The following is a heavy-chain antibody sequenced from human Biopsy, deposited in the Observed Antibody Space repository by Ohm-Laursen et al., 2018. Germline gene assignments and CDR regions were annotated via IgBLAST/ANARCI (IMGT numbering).Heavy chain of an antibody. CDR3: AKDLRNNNWGVEN. CDR1: GLTFSRYS. D-gene: IGHD7-27*01. Sequence: SLRLSCAAPGLTFSRYSMHWVRQAPGKGLEWVSSISSSSNFIYYGDSVKGRFTISRDNAKNSLYLQMNSLRAEDTAVFYCAKDLRNNNWGVENWGQGTLVTVSS. CDR2: ISSSSNFI. J-gene: IGHJ4*02. V-gene: IGHV3-21*01.